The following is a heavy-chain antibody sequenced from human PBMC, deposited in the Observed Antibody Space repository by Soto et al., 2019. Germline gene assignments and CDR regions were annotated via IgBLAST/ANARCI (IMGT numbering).Heavy chain of an antibody. CDR2: INAGNGNT. V-gene: IGHV1-3*01. J-gene: IGHJ6*03. CDR1: GYTFTSYA. D-gene: IGHD2-2*01. CDR3: AYCSSTSCHPGYYYYYMDV. Sequence: QVQLVQSGAEVKKPGASVKVSCKASGYTFTSYAMHWVRQAPGQRLEWMGWINAGNGNTKYSQKFQGRVTITRDTSASTAYMELSSLRSEDTAVYYCAYCSSTSCHPGYYYYYMDVWGKGTTVTVSS.